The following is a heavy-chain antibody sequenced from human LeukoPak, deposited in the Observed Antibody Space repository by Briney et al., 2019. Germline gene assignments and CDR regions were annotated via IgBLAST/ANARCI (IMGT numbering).Heavy chain of an antibody. CDR1: GFNLSRFG. J-gene: IGHJ3*02. Sequence: APVEGSCKGSGFNLSRFGIRWVRQAPGQGVEWVGWISIYKGNTNYAQRFQGRITMSTDTLTADTSTTTAYMELRSLRSEDTAVYYCARSKITGTTSAFDIWGQGTMVTVSS. D-gene: IGHD1-7*01. CDR3: ARSKITGTTSAFDI. CDR2: ISIYKGNT. V-gene: IGHV1-18*04.